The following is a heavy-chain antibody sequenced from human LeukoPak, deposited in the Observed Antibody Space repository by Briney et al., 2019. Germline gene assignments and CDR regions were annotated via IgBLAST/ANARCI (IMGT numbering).Heavy chain of an antibody. V-gene: IGHV1-3*01. CDR1: GYTFTSYA. CDR2: INAGNGNT. Sequence: ASVKVPCKASGYTFTSYAMHWVRQAPGQRLEWMGWINAGNGNTKYSQKLQGRVTMTTDTSTSTAYMELRSLRSDDTAVYYCARERRYYGSGSRRSLDYWGQGTLVTVSS. J-gene: IGHJ4*02. D-gene: IGHD3-10*01. CDR3: ARERRYYGSGSRRSLDY.